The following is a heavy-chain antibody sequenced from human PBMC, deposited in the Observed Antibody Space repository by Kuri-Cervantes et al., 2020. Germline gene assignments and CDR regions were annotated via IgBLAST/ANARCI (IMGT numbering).Heavy chain of an antibody. CDR1: GFTFDEYA. V-gene: IGHV3-9*01. CDR2: ISWNSGNI. CDR3: ARGGGRELDWFDP. D-gene: IGHD3-10*01. J-gene: IGHJ5*02. Sequence: SLKISCAASGFTFDEYAMHWVRQAPGKGLEWVSGISWNSGNIGYADSVKGRFTISRDNAKNSLYLQMNSLRAEDTAVYYCARGGGRELDWFDPWGQGTLVTVSS.